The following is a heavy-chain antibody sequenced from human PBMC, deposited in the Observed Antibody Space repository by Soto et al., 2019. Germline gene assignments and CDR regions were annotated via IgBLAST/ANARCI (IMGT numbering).Heavy chain of an antibody. J-gene: IGHJ4*02. V-gene: IGHV4-59*01. Sequence: SETLSLTCIVSVGSTINYYGSWVRQTPEKGMEWIGYMYYSGTSNYNSSLKSRVTISVDTSKNQFSLKLRSVTAADTATYYCVRSGHSFGGVSWGLGTLVTVSS. CDR1: VGSTINYY. CDR3: VRSGHSFGGVS. D-gene: IGHD3-16*01. CDR2: MYYSGTS.